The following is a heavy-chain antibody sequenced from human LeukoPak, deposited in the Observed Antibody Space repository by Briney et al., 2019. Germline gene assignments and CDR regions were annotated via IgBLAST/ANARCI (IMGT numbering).Heavy chain of an antibody. D-gene: IGHD3-10*01. CDR2: IEQVGSEK. V-gene: IGHV3-7*01. J-gene: IGHJ3*01. CDR3: AREGSYLDAFDV. Sequence: GGSLRLSCAASGFTFRNYWMSWVRQAPGKGLEWVANIEQVGSEKKYMDSVRGRFSTSRDNAKNSLYLQVNSLTAEDTALYYCAREGSYLDAFDVWGRGTMVIVSS. CDR1: GFTFRNYW.